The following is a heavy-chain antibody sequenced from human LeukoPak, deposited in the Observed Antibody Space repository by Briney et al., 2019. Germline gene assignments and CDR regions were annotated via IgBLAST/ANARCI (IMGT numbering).Heavy chain of an antibody. CDR1: GGSISSGSYY. CDR2: IYTSGST. D-gene: IGHD6-6*01. Sequence: SETLSLTCTVSGGSISSGSYYWSWIRQPAGKGLEWIGRIYTSGSTNYNPSLKSRVTLSVGTSKNQFSLKLSSVTAADTAVYYCARAGSSSSPYFDYWGQGTLVTVSS. V-gene: IGHV4-61*02. J-gene: IGHJ4*02. CDR3: ARAGSSSSPYFDY.